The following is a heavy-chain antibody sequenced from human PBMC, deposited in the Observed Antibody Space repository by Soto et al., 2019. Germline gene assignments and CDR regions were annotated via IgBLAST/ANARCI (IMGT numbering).Heavy chain of an antibody. V-gene: IGHV1-18*01. Sequence: ASVKVSCKASGYTFTSYGISWVRQAPGQRLEWMGWISAYNGNTNYAQKLQGRVTMTTDTSTSTAYMELRSLRSDDTAVYYCARRYCTNGVCYDFDYWGQGTLVTVSS. D-gene: IGHD2-8*01. CDR2: ISAYNGNT. CDR3: ARRYCTNGVCYDFDY. CDR1: GYTFTSYG. J-gene: IGHJ4*02.